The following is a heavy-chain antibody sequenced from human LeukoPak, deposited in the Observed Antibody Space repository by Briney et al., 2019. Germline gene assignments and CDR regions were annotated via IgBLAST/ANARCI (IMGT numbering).Heavy chain of an antibody. CDR3: ARYEYSGYDF. J-gene: IGHJ4*02. Sequence: GGSLRLSCAASGFTFSSYGMHWVRQAPGKGLEWVAVISYDGSNKYYADSVKGRFTISRDNAKNSLYLQMNSLRADDTAVYYCARYEYSGYDFWGQGTLVTVSS. CDR1: GFTFSSYG. D-gene: IGHD5-12*01. V-gene: IGHV3-30*03. CDR2: ISYDGSNK.